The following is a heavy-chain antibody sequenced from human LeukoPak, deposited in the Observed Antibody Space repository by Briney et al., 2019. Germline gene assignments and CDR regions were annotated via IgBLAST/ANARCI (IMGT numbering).Heavy chain of an antibody. CDR3: AKFTSRAFDY. J-gene: IGHJ4*02. Sequence: GGSLRLSCAASGFTFRNSAMSWVRQAPGKGLEWVSTFTGGDGSAYYADSVKGRFTISRDNSRNTLYLQMNSLRAEDTAVYYCAKFTSRAFDYWGQGSQVTVSS. V-gene: IGHV3-23*01. CDR2: FTGGDGSA. CDR1: GFTFRNSA.